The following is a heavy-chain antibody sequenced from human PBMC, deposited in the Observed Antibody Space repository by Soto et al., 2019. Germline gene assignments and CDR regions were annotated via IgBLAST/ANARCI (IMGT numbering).Heavy chain of an antibody. Sequence: PSETLSLTCTVSGGSVSSGSYSWSWIRQPPGKGLEWMGYIYNSGTTDYNPSLKSRVTISVDTSKNQFSLNLSSVTAADTAIYYCARIYSRNYIHYYGLDVWGQGTTVTVSS. V-gene: IGHV4-61*01. CDR2: IYNSGTT. J-gene: IGHJ6*02. D-gene: IGHD6-13*01. CDR1: GGSVSSGSYS. CDR3: ARIYSRNYIHYYGLDV.